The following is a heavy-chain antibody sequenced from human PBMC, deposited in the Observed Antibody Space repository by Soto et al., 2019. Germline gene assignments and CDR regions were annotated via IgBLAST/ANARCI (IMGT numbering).Heavy chain of an antibody. J-gene: IGHJ6*02. Sequence: GESLKISCKGSGYSFTSYWISWARQMPGKGLEWMGRIDPSDSYTNYSPSFQGHVTISADKSISTAYLQWSSLKASDTAMYYCASFPAAAQYYYYYGMDVWGQGTTVTVSS. CDR2: IDPSDSYT. CDR3: ASFPAAAQYYYYYGMDV. CDR1: GYSFTSYW. D-gene: IGHD6-13*01. V-gene: IGHV5-10-1*01.